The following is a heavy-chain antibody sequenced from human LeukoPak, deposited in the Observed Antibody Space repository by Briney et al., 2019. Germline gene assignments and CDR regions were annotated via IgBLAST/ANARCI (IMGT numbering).Heavy chain of an antibody. CDR2: IWYDGSNK. D-gene: IGHD2-15*01. CDR1: GFTFSSYG. Sequence: GSLRLSCAASGFTFSSYGMHWVRQAPGKGLEWVAVIWYDGSNKYYADSVKGRFTISRDNSKNTLYLQMNSLRAEDTAVYYCARGTWRIHLVAYYFDYWGQGTLVTVSS. J-gene: IGHJ4*02. CDR3: ARGTWRIHLVAYYFDY. V-gene: IGHV3-33*08.